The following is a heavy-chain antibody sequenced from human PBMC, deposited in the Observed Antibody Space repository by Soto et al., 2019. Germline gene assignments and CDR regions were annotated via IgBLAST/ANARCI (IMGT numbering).Heavy chain of an antibody. CDR3: ARGYSSSWTYNWFDP. J-gene: IGHJ5*02. Sequence: GGSLRLSCAASGFTFSDYYMTWIRQAPGKGLEWVSYISSSGGTKYHADSVKGRFTISRDNVKNSLYLQMNSLRVEDTAVYYCARGYSSSWTYNWFDPWGQGTLVTVSS. CDR1: GFTFSDYY. V-gene: IGHV3-11*01. D-gene: IGHD6-13*01. CDR2: ISSSGGTK.